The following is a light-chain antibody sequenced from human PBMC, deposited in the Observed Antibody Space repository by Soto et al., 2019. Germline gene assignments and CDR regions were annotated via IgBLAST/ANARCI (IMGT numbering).Light chain of an antibody. CDR1: QSVSNN. V-gene: IGKV3-15*01. Sequence: EIVMTQSPATLSVSPGERATLSCRASQSVSNNLAWYQQKPGQAPRRLIYGASTRATGIPARFSGSGSGTEFTLTISSLQSEDFAFYYGQQYNNAPRTYGQGTKVDIK. J-gene: IGKJ1*01. CDR2: GAS. CDR3: QQYNNAPRT.